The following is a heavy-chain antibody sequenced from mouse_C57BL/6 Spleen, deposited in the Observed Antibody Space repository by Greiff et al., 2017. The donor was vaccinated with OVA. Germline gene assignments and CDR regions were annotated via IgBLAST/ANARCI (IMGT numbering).Heavy chain of an antibody. J-gene: IGHJ4*01. V-gene: IGHV5-4*01. CDR3: AREGYGNSYAMDY. D-gene: IGHD2-10*02. CDR2: ISDGGSYT. Sequence: DVKLVESGGGLVKPGGSLKLSCAASGFTFSSYAMSWVRQTPEKRLEWVATISDGGSYTYYPDNVKGRFTISRDNAKNNLYLQMSHLKSEDTAMYYCAREGYGNSYAMDYWGQGTSVTVSS. CDR1: GFTFSSYA.